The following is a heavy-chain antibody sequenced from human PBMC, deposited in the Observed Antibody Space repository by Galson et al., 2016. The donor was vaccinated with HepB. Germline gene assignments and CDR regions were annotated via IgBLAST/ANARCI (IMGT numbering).Heavy chain of an antibody. V-gene: IGHV3-33*01. D-gene: IGHD3-10*01. Sequence: SLRLSCAASGFTFSSYGIHGVRQAPGKGLEWVAGIWYDGSNKYYADSVKGRFTISRDDSKNTLYLQMNSLRAEDTAVYYCARDQVYSGSGSHYTNWFDPWGQGTLVTVSS. CDR1: GFTFSSYG. CDR3: ARDQVYSGSGSHYTNWFDP. J-gene: IGHJ5*02. CDR2: IWYDGSNK.